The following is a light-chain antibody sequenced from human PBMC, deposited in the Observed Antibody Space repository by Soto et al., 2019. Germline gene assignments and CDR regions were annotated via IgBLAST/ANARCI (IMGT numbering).Light chain of an antibody. CDR1: QSVSSSY. J-gene: IGKJ1*01. CDR2: GVS. CDR3: QQYGGSPTWT. Sequence: EIVLPQSPAPLSLSPGERATLSCRASQSVSSSYLAWYQQKPGQAPRLLMYGVSSRATGIPDRFSGSGSGTEFTLTISRLEPEDFAVYYCQQYGGSPTWTFGQGTKV. V-gene: IGKV3-20*01.